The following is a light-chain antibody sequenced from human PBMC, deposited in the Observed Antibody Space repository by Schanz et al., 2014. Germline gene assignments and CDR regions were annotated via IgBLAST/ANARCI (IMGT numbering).Light chain of an antibody. J-gene: IGLJ2*01. CDR2: EVT. CDR1: SSDVGGYNF. CDR3: SSYGGNNNVV. Sequence: QSVLTQPPSASGSPGQSVTISCTGTSSDVGGYNFVSWYQQHPGKAPKLMIYEVTKRPSGVPDRFSGSKSGNTASLTVSGLQAEDEADYHCSSYGGNNNVVFGGGTKLTVL. V-gene: IGLV2-8*01.